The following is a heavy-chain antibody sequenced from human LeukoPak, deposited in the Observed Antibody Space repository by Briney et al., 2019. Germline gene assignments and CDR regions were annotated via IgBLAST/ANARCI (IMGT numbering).Heavy chain of an antibody. J-gene: IGHJ4*02. CDR3: ARKENVYYYFDY. Sequence: SETLSLTCTVSGGSVSSGSYYWSWIRQPPGKGLEWIGYIYYSGSTNYNPSLKSRVTISVDTSKNQFSLKLSSVTAVDTAVYYCARKENVYYYFDYWGQGTLVTVSS. CDR2: IYYSGST. CDR1: GGSVSSGSYY. V-gene: IGHV4-61*01. D-gene: IGHD3-10*01.